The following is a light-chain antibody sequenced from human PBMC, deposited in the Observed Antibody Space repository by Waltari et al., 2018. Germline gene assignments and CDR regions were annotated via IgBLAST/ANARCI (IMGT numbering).Light chain of an antibody. CDR2: GAS. CDR3: HQYSDFPHT. CDR1: RAIYNY. J-gene: IGKJ2*01. Sequence: DVQMTQSPSSLSASVGDSVTIACRASRAIYNYLAWFQQKPGKPPKSLIYGASTLQSGVPSRFSGSGFGTDFTLTISSLQPEDFATYFCHQYSDFPHTFGRGTKLEIK. V-gene: IGKV1-16*01.